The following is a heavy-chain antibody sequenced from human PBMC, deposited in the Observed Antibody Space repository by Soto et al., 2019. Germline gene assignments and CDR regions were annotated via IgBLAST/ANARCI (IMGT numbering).Heavy chain of an antibody. Sequence: SETLSLTCTVSGGSISSYYWSWIRQPPGKGLEWIGYIYYSGSTNYNPSLKSRVTISVDTSKNQFSLKLSSVTAADTAVYYCARVRAGDYIVGYYGMDVWGQGTTVTVSS. CDR2: IYYSGST. J-gene: IGHJ6*02. CDR1: GGSISSYY. V-gene: IGHV4-59*01. D-gene: IGHD4-17*01. CDR3: ARVRAGDYIVGYYGMDV.